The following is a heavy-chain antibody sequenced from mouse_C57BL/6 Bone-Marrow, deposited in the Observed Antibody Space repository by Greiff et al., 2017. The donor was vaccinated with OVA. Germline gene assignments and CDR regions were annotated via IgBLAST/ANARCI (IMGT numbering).Heavy chain of an antibody. V-gene: IGHV1-81*01. D-gene: IGHD5-5*01. CDR3: ARLGELPLGY. CDR2: IYPRSGNT. CDR1: GYTFTSYG. J-gene: IGHJ3*01. Sequence: VKLQESGAELARPGASVKLSCKASGYTFTSYGISWVKQRTGQGLEWIGEIYPRSGNTYYNEKFKGKATLTADKSSSTAYMELRSLTSEDSAVYVCARLGELPLGYWGQGTLVTVSA.